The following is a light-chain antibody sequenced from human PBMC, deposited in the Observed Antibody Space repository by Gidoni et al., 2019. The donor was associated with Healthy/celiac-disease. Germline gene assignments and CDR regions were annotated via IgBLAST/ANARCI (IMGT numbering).Light chain of an antibody. CDR2: DVS. CDR3: CSYAGSYTYVV. J-gene: IGLJ2*01. Sequence: QSALTQPRSVSGSPGQSVTISCTGTSSAVGGYNYVSWYLQHPGKAPKLMIYDVSKRPSGVPDRFSGSKSGNTASLTISGLQAEDEADYYCCSYAGSYTYVVFGGGTKLTVL. V-gene: IGLV2-11*01. CDR1: SSAVGGYNY.